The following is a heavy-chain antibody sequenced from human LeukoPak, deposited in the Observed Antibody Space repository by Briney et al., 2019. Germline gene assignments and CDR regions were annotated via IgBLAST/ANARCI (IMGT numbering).Heavy chain of an antibody. CDR2: IYYSGST. D-gene: IGHD3-22*01. CDR1: GGSISSGGYY. CDR3: ARDTYYYDSSGYYYLVFDY. Sequence: SQTLSLTCTVSGGSISSGGYYWSWIRQHPGKGLEWIGYIYYSGSTYYNPSLKSRVTISVDTSKNQFSLKLSSVTAADTAVYYCARDTYYYDSSGYYYLVFDYWGQETLVTVSS. J-gene: IGHJ4*02. V-gene: IGHV4-31*03.